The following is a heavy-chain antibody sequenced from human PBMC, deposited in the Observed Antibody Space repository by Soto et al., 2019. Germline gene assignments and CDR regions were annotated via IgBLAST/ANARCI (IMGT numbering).Heavy chain of an antibody. J-gene: IGHJ3*02. D-gene: IGHD1-1*01. CDR1: GFTFSSYS. Sequence: GGSLRLSCAASGFTFSSYSMNWVRQAPGKGLEWVSSISSSSSYIYYADSVKGRFTISRDNAKNSLYLQMNSLRAEDTAVYYCARVEREYNWNDGPYDAFDIWGQGTMVTVSS. CDR2: ISSSSSYI. CDR3: ARVEREYNWNDGPYDAFDI. V-gene: IGHV3-21*01.